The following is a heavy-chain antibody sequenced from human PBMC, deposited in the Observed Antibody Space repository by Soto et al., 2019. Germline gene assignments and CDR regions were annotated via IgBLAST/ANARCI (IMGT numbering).Heavy chain of an antibody. Sequence: QVHLVQSGAEVRKPGASVKVSCKAFGYTFTTNDLNWVRQAPGQGLDWLGWMDPNSGVAGYAQKFQGRVIMTRDTSPRTAHIERSGLTSDDTSVYYCGRERNFDFWRKGLDVWGQGPTVIVAS. J-gene: IGHJ6*02. V-gene: IGHV1-8*02. CDR1: GYTFTTND. CDR2: MDPNSGVA. CDR3: GRERNFDFWRKGLDV. D-gene: IGHD3-3*01.